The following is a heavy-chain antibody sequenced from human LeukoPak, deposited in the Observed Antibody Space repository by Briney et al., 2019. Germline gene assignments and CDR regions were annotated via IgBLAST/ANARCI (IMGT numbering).Heavy chain of an antibody. CDR2: INHSGST. CDR1: GGSFSGYY. Sequence: SETLSLTCAVYGGSFSGYYWSWIRQPPGKGLEWIGEINHSGSTNYNPSLKSRVTISVDTSKNQFSLKLSSVTAADTAVYYCARHFGVGSSGWYYYYYYMDVWGKGTTVTIPS. CDR3: ARHFGVGSSGWYYYYYYMDV. V-gene: IGHV4-34*01. J-gene: IGHJ6*03. D-gene: IGHD6-19*01.